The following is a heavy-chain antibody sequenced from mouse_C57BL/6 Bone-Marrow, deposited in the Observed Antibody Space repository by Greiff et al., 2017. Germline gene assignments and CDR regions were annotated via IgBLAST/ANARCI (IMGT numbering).Heavy chain of an antibody. CDR2: ISGGGGNT. D-gene: IGHD1-1*01. CDR1: GFTFSSYT. J-gene: IGHJ2*01. V-gene: IGHV5-9*01. Sequence: EVKLVESGGGLVKPGGSLKLSCAASGFTFSSYTMSWVRQTPEKRLEWVATISGGGGNTYYPDSVKGRFTISRDNAKNTLYLQMSSLRSEDTALYYCARHDGSSFDYWGQGTTLTVSS. CDR3: ARHDGSSFDY.